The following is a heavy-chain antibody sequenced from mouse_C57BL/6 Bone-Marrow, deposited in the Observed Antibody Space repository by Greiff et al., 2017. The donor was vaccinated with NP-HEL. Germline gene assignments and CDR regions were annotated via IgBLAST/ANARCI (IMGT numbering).Heavy chain of an antibody. J-gene: IGHJ3*01. Sequence: VQRVESGPELVKPGASVKISCKASGYTFTDYYINWVKQRPGQGLEWIGWIFPGSGSTYYNEKFKGKATLTVDKSSSTAYMLLSSLTSEDSAVYFCARGNDYEEVLFFAYWGQGTLVTVSA. D-gene: IGHD2-4*01. CDR2: IFPGSGST. CDR1: GYTFTDYY. V-gene: IGHV1-75*01. CDR3: ARGNDYEEVLFFAY.